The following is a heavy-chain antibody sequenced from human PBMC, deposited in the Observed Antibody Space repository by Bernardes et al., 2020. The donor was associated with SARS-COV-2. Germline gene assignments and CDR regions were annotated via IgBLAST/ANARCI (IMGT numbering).Heavy chain of an antibody. Sequence: GGSLRLSCVASGFDVRDNHMTWVRQAPGKGLEWVSIVYTGGSTYYTDSVKGRFTISRENSKNTIFLQMNYLSAEDTAVYYCVRAPRASTSISYSAFDLWGQGTMVTVSS. J-gene: IGHJ3*01. CDR1: GFDVRDNH. CDR3: VRAPRASTSISYSAFDL. D-gene: IGHD2-21*02. CDR2: VYTGGST. V-gene: IGHV3-53*01.